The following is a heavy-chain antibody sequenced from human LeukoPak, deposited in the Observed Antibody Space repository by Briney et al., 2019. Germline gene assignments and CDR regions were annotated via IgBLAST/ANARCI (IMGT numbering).Heavy chain of an antibody. D-gene: IGHD3-22*01. J-gene: IGHJ4*02. CDR3: ARSMYYYESSGPDY. CDR1: GYTFISYG. Sequence: ASVKVSCKASGYTFISYGINWVRQAPGQGLEGMVWISGYSGSTAYAQKFQGRVTMTTDTSTSTAYMELKSLRSDDTAVYYCARSMYYYESSGPDYWGQGTLVTVSS. CDR2: ISGYSGST. V-gene: IGHV1-18*01.